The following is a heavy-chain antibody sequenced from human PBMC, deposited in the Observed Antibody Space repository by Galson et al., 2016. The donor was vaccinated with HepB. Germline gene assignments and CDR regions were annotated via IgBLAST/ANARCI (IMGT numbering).Heavy chain of an antibody. CDR2: LNSDGTIS. D-gene: IGHD4-23*01. V-gene: IGHV3-74*01. Sequence: SLRLSCAASGFAFGSHWMHWVRHVPGKGLVWVSRLNSDGTISNYADSVKGRFTISRDNAKNTLYLQMNSRRAEDTAVYFCVRDHSVVPTTAYNWFDPWGRGTLVTVSS. J-gene: IGHJ5*02. CDR3: VRDHSVVPTTAYNWFDP. CDR1: GFAFGSHW.